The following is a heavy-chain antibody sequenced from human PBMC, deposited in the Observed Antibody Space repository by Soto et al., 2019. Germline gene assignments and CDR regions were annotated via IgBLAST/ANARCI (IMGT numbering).Heavy chain of an antibody. CDR1: GYTFTSYG. CDR2: ISAYNGNT. J-gene: IGHJ6*02. CDR3: ARDYYDFWSGYYPQYYYGMDV. Sequence: QVQLVQSGAEVKKPGASVKVSCKASGYTFTSYGISWVRQAPGQGLEWMGWISAYNGNTNYAQKLQGRVTMTTDTSKSTAYMELRSLRSDETAVYYCARDYYDFWSGYYPQYYYGMDVWGQGTTVTVSS. V-gene: IGHV1-18*01. D-gene: IGHD3-3*01.